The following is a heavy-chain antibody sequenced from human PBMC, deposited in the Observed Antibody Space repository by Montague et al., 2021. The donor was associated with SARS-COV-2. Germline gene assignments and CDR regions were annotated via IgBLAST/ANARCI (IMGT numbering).Heavy chain of an antibody. Sequence: SETRSLTCAVSGGSISSSNWWSWVRQPPGKGLEWIGEIFHSGNTNYNPSLKSRVTISIDKSKNQFSLKLRSVTAADTARYFCAGTSIAGAQHWFDPWGQGSLVTVSS. CDR1: GGSISSSNW. J-gene: IGHJ5*02. D-gene: IGHD6-6*01. V-gene: IGHV4-4*02. CDR2: IFHSGNT. CDR3: AGTSIAGAQHWFDP.